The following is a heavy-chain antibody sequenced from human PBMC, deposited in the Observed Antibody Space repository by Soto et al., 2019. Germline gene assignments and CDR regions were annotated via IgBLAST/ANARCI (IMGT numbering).Heavy chain of an antibody. CDR1: GFTFSDYW. Sequence: EVQLVEPGGGLVQPGGSLRLSCVASGFTFSDYWMHWVRQAPGKGLVWVSRIKFDGSFTSHADSVKGRFTISRDNARNTVHLQMDSLRAEDTGVYYCARGLRNYYGVDVWGQGTTVNVSS. J-gene: IGHJ6*02. V-gene: IGHV3-74*01. CDR2: IKFDGSFT. CDR3: ARGLRNYYGVDV. D-gene: IGHD4-17*01.